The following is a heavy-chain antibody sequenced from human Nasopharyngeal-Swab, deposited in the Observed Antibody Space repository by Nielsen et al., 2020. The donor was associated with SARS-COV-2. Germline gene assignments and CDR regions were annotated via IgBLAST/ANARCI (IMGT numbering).Heavy chain of an antibody. CDR1: GYTLTELS. CDR2: FDPEDGET. J-gene: IGHJ4*02. D-gene: IGHD4-17*01. CDR3: APFDYGFSPEPLPFVY. V-gene: IGHV1-24*01. Sequence: ASVKVSCKVSGYTLTELSMHWVRQAPGKGLEWMGGFDPEDGETIYAQKFQGRVTITEDTSTDTAYMELSSLRSEDTAVYYCAPFDYGFSPEPLPFVYLGQGTLVTVSS.